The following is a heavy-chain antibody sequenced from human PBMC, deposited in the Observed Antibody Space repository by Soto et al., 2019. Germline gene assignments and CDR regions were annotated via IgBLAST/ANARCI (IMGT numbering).Heavy chain of an antibody. Sequence: GSLRLSCAASGLIFSDVWMTWVRQAPGKGLEWVGRIKTKPDDGTIDYAAPVRGRFTISRDDSKNTLYLQMTSLTPDDTGVYYCTTSNLGVDFWGPGTLVNVSS. CDR3: TTSNLGVDF. V-gene: IGHV3-15*01. CDR2: IKTKPDDGTI. J-gene: IGHJ4*02. CDR1: GLIFSDVW. D-gene: IGHD1-1*01.